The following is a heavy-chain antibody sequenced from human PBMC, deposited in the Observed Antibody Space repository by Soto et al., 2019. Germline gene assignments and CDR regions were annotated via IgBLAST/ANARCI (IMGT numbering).Heavy chain of an antibody. CDR2: ISYDGSNK. Sequence: PGGSLRLSCAASGFTFSSYAMHWVRQAPGKGLEWVAVISYDGSNKYYADSVKGRFTISRDNSKNTLYLQMNSLRAEDTAVYYCARDGLRWSADRNYFDYWGQGTLVTVSS. J-gene: IGHJ4*02. CDR1: GFTFSSYA. V-gene: IGHV3-30-3*01. D-gene: IGHD4-17*01. CDR3: ARDGLRWSADRNYFDY.